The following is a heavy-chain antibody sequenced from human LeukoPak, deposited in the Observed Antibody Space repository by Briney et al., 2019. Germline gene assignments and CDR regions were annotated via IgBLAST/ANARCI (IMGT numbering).Heavy chain of an antibody. CDR3: ARATASGSGRAYDH. Sequence: SETLSLTCAVYGESMIGHYWTWIRQPPGKRLEWIGEIHHSGGTNSNPSLKNRLTMSIDMSKNQFSLKLKSVTAADTTVYYCARATASGSGRAYDHWAQGNLVPVSS. V-gene: IGHV4-34*01. D-gene: IGHD3-10*01. CDR2: IHHSGGT. J-gene: IGHJ4*02. CDR1: GESMIGHY.